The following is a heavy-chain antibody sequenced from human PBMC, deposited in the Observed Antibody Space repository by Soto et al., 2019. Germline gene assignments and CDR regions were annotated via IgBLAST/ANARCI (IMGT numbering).Heavy chain of an antibody. CDR3: ARDPPDFNSGFDS. D-gene: IGHD1-26*01. CDR1: GDSVSNNGAT. Sequence: SQTLSLTCAICGDSVSNNGATWNWIRQSPSRGLEWLGRAYYRSRWQYDYATSVRSRITINPDTSKNQFSLQLSSVTPEDTAVYYCARDPPDFNSGFDSWXQGSLVTVSS. V-gene: IGHV6-1*01. J-gene: IGHJ4*02. CDR2: AYYRSRWQY.